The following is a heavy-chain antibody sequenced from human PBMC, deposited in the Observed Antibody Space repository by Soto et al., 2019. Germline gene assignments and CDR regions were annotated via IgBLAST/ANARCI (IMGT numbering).Heavy chain of an antibody. J-gene: IGHJ4*01. Sequence: SVKVSCKASGGTFSSYAISWVRQAPGQGLEWMGGIIPIFGTANYAQKFQGRVTITADESTSTAYMELISLKSDDTAVYHCARAGLTTLELATTYWGQGTLVTVSS. D-gene: IGHD5-12*01. CDR3: ARAGLTTLELATTY. CDR2: IIPIFGTA. V-gene: IGHV1-69*13. CDR1: GGTFSSYA.